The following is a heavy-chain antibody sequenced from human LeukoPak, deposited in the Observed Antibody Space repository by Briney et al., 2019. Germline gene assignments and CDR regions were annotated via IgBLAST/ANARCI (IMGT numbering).Heavy chain of an antibody. V-gene: IGHV3-33*01. CDR3: AREGPRGNSQFDY. J-gene: IGHJ4*02. Sequence: GGSLRLSCAASGFTFSSYGMHWVRQAPGKGLEWVALIWYDGSNKYYADSVKGRLTISRDNSKNTLYLQMNSLRAEDTAVYYCAREGPRGNSQFDYWGQGTLVTVSS. CDR1: GFTFSSYG. CDR2: IWYDGSNK. D-gene: IGHD2/OR15-2a*01.